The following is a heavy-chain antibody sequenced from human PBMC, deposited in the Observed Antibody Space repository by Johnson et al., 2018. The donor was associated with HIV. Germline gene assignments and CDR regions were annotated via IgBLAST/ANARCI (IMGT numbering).Heavy chain of an antibody. CDR3: ARSGGYPNAFDM. D-gene: IGHD6-13*01. CDR1: RFSFSDYY. Sequence: QVQVVESGGGVVQPGGSLRLSCAASRFSFSDYYMSWIRQAPGKGLEWVSYISSSGSTIYYADSVKGRFTISRDKSKNSLFLQMNSLRVEDTAVYYCARSGGYPNAFDMWGQGTMVSVSS. V-gene: IGHV3-11*04. CDR2: ISSSGSTI. J-gene: IGHJ3*02.